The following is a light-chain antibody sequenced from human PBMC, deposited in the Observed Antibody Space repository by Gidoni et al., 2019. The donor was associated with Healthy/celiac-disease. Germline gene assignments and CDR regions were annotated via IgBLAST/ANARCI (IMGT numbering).Light chain of an antibody. Sequence: DIQMTQSPSSLSASVGDRVTITCRASQSISSYLNWYQQKPGKAPKLLIYAASSLQSGVPSRFSGSGSGTDFTLTISSLQPEDFATYYCQQSYSTRFTFASXTKVDIK. V-gene: IGKV1-39*01. CDR3: QQSYSTRFT. J-gene: IGKJ3*01. CDR1: QSISSY. CDR2: AAS.